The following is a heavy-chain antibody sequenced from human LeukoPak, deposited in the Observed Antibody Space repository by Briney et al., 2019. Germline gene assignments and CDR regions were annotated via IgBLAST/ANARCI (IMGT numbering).Heavy chain of an antibody. CDR3: ARDLGYYGSGSLDY. J-gene: IGHJ4*02. Sequence: ASVKVSCKASGYTFTGYYMHWVRQAPGQGLEWMGWINPNSGGTNYAQKFQGWVTMTRDTSISTACMELSRLRSDDTAVYYCARDLGYYGSGSLDYWGQGTLVTVSS. D-gene: IGHD3-10*01. V-gene: IGHV1-2*04. CDR2: INPNSGGT. CDR1: GYTFTGYY.